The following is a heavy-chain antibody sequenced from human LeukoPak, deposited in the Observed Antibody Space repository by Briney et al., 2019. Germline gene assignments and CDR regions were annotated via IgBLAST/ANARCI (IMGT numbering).Heavy chain of an antibody. J-gene: IGHJ1*01. CDR2: IYSSGST. D-gene: IGHD3-22*01. V-gene: IGHV4-39*07. CDR3: ASSPLYDSSGPKYFQH. Sequence: SETLSLTCSVSGASISRGSNYWGWIRQPPGKTLEWIGSIYSSGSTYYNPSLKSRVIIIIDTPKNHFSLTLSSVTAADTAVYYCASSPLYDSSGPKYFQHWGQGTLVTVSS. CDR1: GASISRGSNY.